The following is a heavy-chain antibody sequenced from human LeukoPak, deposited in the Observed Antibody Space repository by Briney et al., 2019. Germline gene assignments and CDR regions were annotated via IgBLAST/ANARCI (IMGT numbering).Heavy chain of an antibody. CDR2: ISHTGST. CDR1: GDSISNSFW. J-gene: IGHJ4*02. D-gene: IGHD2-8*02. CDR3: TRSAGWWSLDY. Sequence: SETLSLTCTVSGDSISNSFWWSWVRQPPGKGLDWIGEISHTGSTKYNPSLKNRVTISRDSSRNQFSLRLNSVTAADTATYYCTRSAGWWSLDYWGQGALVTVSS. V-gene: IGHV4-4*02.